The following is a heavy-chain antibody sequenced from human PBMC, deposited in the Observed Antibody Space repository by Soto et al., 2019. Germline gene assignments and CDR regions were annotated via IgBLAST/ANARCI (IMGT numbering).Heavy chain of an antibody. CDR2: INHSGST. D-gene: IGHD1-26*01. Sequence: SETLSLTCAFYGWSFSGYYWSWIRQPPGKGLEWIGEINHSGSTNYNPSLKSRVTLSVDTSKNQFSLKLSSVTAADTAVYYCARLGGSYAVPHFDYWGQGTLVTVSS. CDR1: GWSFSGYY. V-gene: IGHV4-34*01. CDR3: ARLGGSYAVPHFDY. J-gene: IGHJ4*02.